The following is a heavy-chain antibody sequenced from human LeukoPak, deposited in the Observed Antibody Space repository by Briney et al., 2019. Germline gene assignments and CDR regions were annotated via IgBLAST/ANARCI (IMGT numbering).Heavy chain of an antibody. J-gene: IGHJ3*02. Sequence: PGGSLRLPCAASGFTFSSYAMSWVRQAPGKGLEWVSAISGSGGSTYYADSVKGQFTISRDNSKNTLYLQMNSLRAEDTAVYYCAKPGGIAVAYDAFDIWGQGTMVTVSS. D-gene: IGHD6-19*01. V-gene: IGHV3-23*01. CDR1: GFTFSSYA. CDR3: AKPGGIAVAYDAFDI. CDR2: ISGSGGST.